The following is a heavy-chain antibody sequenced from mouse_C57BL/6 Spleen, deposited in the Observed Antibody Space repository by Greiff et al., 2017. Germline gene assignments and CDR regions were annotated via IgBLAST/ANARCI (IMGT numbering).Heavy chain of an antibody. CDR3: ARGGLALAY. J-gene: IGHJ3*01. CDR1: GYAFTNYL. D-gene: IGHD2-4*01. Sequence: QVQLKESGAELVRPGTSVKVSCKASGYAFTNYLIEWVKQRPGQGLEWIGVINPGSGGTNYNEKFKGKATLTADKSSSTAYMQLSSLTSEDSAVYFCARGGLALAYWGQGTLVTVSA. V-gene: IGHV1-54*01. CDR2: INPGSGGT.